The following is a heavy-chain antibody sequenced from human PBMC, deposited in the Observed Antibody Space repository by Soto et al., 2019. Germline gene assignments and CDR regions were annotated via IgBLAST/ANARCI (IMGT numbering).Heavy chain of an antibody. CDR1: GGSISSSNW. CDR2: IYHSGST. Sequence: QVQLQESGPGLVKPSGTLSLTCAVSGGSISSSNWWSWVRQPPGKGLEWIGEIYHSGSTNYNPSLKSRVTISVDKSLNQCSLKLSSVTAAYTAVYYCAEAEQLRLGELSLYYWGQGTPVTVSS. CDR3: AEAEQLRLGELSLYY. D-gene: IGHD3-16*02. V-gene: IGHV4-4*02. J-gene: IGHJ4*02.